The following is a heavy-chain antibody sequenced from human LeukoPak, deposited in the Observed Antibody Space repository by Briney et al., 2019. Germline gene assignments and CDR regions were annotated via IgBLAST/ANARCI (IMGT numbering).Heavy chain of an antibody. CDR2: ISGSSGGT. Sequence: GGSLRLSCAASGFTFSSYSMNWVRQAPGKGLEWVSGISGSSGGTYYPDSVKGRFTISRDNSKNTLYLQMNRLRAEDTAVYYCVKGRLTGDHWGQGTLVTVSS. J-gene: IGHJ4*02. CDR3: VKGRLTGDH. CDR1: GFTFSSYS. D-gene: IGHD7-27*01. V-gene: IGHV3-23*01.